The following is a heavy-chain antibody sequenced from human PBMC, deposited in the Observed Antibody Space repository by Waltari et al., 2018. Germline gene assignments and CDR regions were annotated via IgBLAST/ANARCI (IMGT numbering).Heavy chain of an antibody. J-gene: IGHJ4*02. CDR1: GFTFSSYE. CDR2: ISSSGSTI. CDR3: ARELWRAHDY. Sequence: EVQLVESGGGLVQPGGSLRLSCAASGFTFSSYEMNWVRQAPGKGLEWVSYISSSGSTIYYADSGKGRFTISRDNAKNSLYLQMNSLRAEDTAVYYCARELWRAHDYWGQGTLVTVSS. V-gene: IGHV3-48*03. D-gene: IGHD3-3*01.